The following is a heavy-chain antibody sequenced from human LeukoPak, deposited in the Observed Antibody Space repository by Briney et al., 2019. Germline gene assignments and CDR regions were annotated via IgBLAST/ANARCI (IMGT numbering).Heavy chain of an antibody. CDR3: ARDIRSGIAAAFFDY. CDR1: GGSISSGGYY. Sequence: PSETLSLTCTVSGGSISSGGYYWSWIRQHPGKGLEWIGYIYYSGSTYYNPSLKSRVTISVDTSKNQFSLKLSSVTAADTAVYYCARDIRSGIAAAFFDYWGQGTLVTVSS. V-gene: IGHV4-31*03. J-gene: IGHJ4*02. CDR2: IYYSGST. D-gene: IGHD6-13*01.